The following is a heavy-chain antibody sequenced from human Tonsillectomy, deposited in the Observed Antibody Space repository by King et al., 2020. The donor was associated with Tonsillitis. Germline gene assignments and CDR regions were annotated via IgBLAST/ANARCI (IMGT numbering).Heavy chain of an antibody. D-gene: IGHD3-10*01. J-gene: IGHJ4*02. Sequence: QLVQSGAEVRKPGASVKISCKASGYSFTSDYIHWVRQAPGQGLEWMGIINPSDGVATYAQKFQGRVTMTRGTSTTTVYMELRSLRSEDSAVYYCAREGGILRWFGDLEFWGQGTLVTVSS. CDR2: INPSDGVA. V-gene: IGHV1-46*01. CDR3: AREGGILRWFGDLEF. CDR1: GYSFTSDY.